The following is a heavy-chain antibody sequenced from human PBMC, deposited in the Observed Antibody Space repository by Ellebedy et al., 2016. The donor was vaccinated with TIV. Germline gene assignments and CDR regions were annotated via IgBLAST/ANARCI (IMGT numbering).Heavy chain of an antibody. CDR2: IDTGDNT. V-gene: IGHV3-23*01. J-gene: IGHJ6*02. CDR1: GFTFSLYA. D-gene: IGHD6-13*01. CDR3: AKGRSTSSNWFYWYYGMDV. Sequence: PGGSLRLSCAASGFTFSLYAMIWVRQAPGKGLEWVSLIDTGDNTYYADSVKGRFTISRDNSKNTLYLQVNSLRAEDTAIYFCAKGRSTSSNWFYWYYGMDVWGQGTTVTVSS.